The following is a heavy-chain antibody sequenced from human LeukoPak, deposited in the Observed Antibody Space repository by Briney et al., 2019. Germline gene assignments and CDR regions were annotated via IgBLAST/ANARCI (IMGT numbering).Heavy chain of an antibody. D-gene: IGHD3-10*01. Sequence: PSGTLSLTCAVSGGSISSSNWWSWVRQPPGKGLEWIGEIYHSGSTNYNPSLKSRVTISVDKSKNQFSLKLSSVTAADTAVYYCARVNYYGSGSRTYYFDYWGQGTLVTVSS. J-gene: IGHJ4*02. CDR2: IYHSGST. V-gene: IGHV4-4*02. CDR3: ARVNYYGSGSRTYYFDY. CDR1: GGSISSSNW.